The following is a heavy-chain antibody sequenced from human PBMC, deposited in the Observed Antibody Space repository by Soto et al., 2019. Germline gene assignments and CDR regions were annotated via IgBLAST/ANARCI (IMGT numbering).Heavy chain of an antibody. V-gene: IGHV3-23*01. CDR2: ITASGDDT. CDR3: AKDGHSVKWYYYMDV. D-gene: IGHD2-8*01. J-gene: IGHJ6*03. CDR1: RFTLNSYA. Sequence: HPGGCLRLSCAASRFTLNSYAITWACKDPGKGLEWVSTITASGDDTFYADSVKGRFTISRDNSENTVFLQMSSLRAADTAAYYCAKDGHSVKWYYYMDVWGKGTTVTVSS.